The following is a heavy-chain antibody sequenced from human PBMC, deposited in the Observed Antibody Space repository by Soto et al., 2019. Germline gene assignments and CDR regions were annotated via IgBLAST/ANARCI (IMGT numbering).Heavy chain of an antibody. D-gene: IGHD4-17*01. J-gene: IGHJ4*02. CDR1: GFSLRKSGVG. CDR2: IYWDDDK. V-gene: IGHV2-5*02. Sequence: QITLKESGPTLVKPTQTLTLTCTFSGFSLRKSGVGMGWIRQPPGNALEWLALIYWDDDKRYSPSLKSRLTITKDTSKNQVVLTMTNMDPVDTATYYGAHLTTGGFYFDYWGQGPLVTVSS. CDR3: AHLTTGGFYFDY.